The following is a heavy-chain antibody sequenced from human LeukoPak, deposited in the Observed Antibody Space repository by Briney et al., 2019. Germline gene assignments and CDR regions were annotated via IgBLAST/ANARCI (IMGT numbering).Heavy chain of an antibody. Sequence: PSETLSLTCTVSGGSISGYYWSWIRQTPGEGLEWIAYIYYSGSIEYNPSLKSRVTISVDTSKNQFSLKLSSVTAADTAVYYCARHFSGSAAPLPFDYWGQGTLVTVSS. CDR1: GGSISGYY. CDR2: IYYSGSI. D-gene: IGHD3-10*01. CDR3: ARHFSGSAAPLPFDY. J-gene: IGHJ4*02. V-gene: IGHV4-59*08.